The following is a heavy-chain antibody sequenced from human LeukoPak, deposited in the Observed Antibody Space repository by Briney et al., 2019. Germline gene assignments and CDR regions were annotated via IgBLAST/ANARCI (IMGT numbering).Heavy chain of an antibody. CDR1: GYTFTSYA. Sequence: GASVKVSCKASGYTFTSYAMNWVRQAPGQGLEWMGWINTNTGNPTYAQGFTGRFVFSLDTSVSTAYLQISSLKAEDTAVYYCAVIDFDWLQYYFDYWGQGTLVTVSS. D-gene: IGHD3-9*01. J-gene: IGHJ4*02. V-gene: IGHV7-4-1*02. CDR2: INTNTGNP. CDR3: AVIDFDWLQYYFDY.